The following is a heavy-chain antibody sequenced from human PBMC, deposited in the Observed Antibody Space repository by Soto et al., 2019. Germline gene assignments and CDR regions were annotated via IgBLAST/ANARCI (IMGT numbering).Heavy chain of an antibody. D-gene: IGHD2-21*01. V-gene: IGHV4-34*01. J-gene: IGHJ5*02. Sequence: PSETLSLTCAVYGGSFSGYYWSWIRQPPGKGLEWIGEINHSGSTNYNPSLKSRVTTSVDTSKNQFSLKLSSVTAADTAVYYCARNVWNWFDPWGQGTLVTVSS. CDR1: GGSFSGYY. CDR2: INHSGST. CDR3: ARNVWNWFDP.